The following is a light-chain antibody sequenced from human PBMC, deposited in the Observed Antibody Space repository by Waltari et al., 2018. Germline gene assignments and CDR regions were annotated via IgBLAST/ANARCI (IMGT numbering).Light chain of an antibody. CDR1: QSVNNNY. J-gene: IGKJ2*01. V-gene: IGKV3-20*01. Sequence: EIVFTQSPGTLSFSPGERATLSCRASQSVNNNYLAWYQAKPGQAPRLLIYGISLRATGVPDRFSGGGSGTDFTLTISRLEPEDFAVYYCQHYGGSPKYTFGQGTKLEIK. CDR3: QHYGGSPKYT. CDR2: GIS.